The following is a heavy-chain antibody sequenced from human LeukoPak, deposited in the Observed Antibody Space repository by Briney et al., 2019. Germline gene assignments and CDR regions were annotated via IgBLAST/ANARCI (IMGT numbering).Heavy chain of an antibody. V-gene: IGHV3-21*01. CDR3: ARDYPYSDYMNV. CDR1: GFTFTSYS. J-gene: IGHJ6*03. D-gene: IGHD4-11*01. Sequence: GGSLRLSCAASGFTFTSYSMNWVRQAPGKGLEWVSSISSSSSYIYYADSMKGRFTITRDNAKNLLDLQMNSLRAEDTAVYYCARDYPYSDYMNVWGNGTTVTVSS. CDR2: ISSSSSYI.